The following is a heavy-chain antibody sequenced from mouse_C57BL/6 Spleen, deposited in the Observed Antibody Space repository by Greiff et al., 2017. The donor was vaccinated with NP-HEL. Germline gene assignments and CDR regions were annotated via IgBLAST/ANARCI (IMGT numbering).Heavy chain of an antibody. D-gene: IGHD1-1*01. CDR3: ARSYYGSSYDYYAMDY. CDR2: IDPSDSYT. J-gene: IGHJ4*01. V-gene: IGHV1-59*01. Sequence: QVQLQQSGAELVRPGTSVKLSCKASGYTFTSYWMHWVKQRPGQGLEWIGVIDPSDSYTNYNQKFKGKATLTVDTSSSTAYMQLSSLTSEDSAVYYCARSYYGSSYDYYAMDYWGQGTSVTVSS. CDR1: GYTFTSYW.